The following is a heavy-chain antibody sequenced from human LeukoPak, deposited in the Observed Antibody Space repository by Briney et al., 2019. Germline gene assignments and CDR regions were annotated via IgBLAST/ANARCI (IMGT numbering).Heavy chain of an antibody. CDR1: GFTFSSYW. V-gene: IGHV3-74*01. J-gene: IGHJ3*02. D-gene: IGHD6-19*01. Sequence: GGSLRLSCAASGFTFSSYWMHWVRQAPGKGLVWVSRINTDGSSTNFADSVRGRFTISRDNAKNTLYLQMNSLRAEDTAVYYCARGVMQWRNAFDIWGQGTMVTVSS. CDR3: ARGVMQWRNAFDI. CDR2: INTDGSST.